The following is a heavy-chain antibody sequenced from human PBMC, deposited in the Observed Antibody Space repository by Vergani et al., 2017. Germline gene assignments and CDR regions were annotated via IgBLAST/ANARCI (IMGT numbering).Heavy chain of an antibody. Sequence: QVHLVQSGAEVKTPGSSVKVSCKASGGTFNTYAINWVRQAPGQGLQWMGRITPIVGTATYAQQFQGRITITADESTTTAYMEVGSLRSEDTAVYYCARSIYYYDTTQYNPPLGYWGQGTLVTVSS. CDR1: GGTFNTYA. D-gene: IGHD3-22*01. V-gene: IGHV1-69*11. J-gene: IGHJ4*02. CDR2: ITPIVGTA. CDR3: ARSIYYYDTTQYNPPLGY.